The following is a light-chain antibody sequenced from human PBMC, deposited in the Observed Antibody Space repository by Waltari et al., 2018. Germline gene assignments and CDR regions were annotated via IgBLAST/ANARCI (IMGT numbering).Light chain of an antibody. CDR1: SSYVGDYNY. V-gene: IGLV2-14*03. CDR2: GLT. J-gene: IGLJ1*01. CDR3: SSYTGSSTLV. Sequence: QSALTQPASVSGSPGQSITISCTGTSSYVGDYNYVSCYQQHPGKSPKLIIFGLTKRPPGVSYRFSGSKSGNTASLTISGLQAEDEADYYCSSYTGSSTLVFGTGTRVIVL.